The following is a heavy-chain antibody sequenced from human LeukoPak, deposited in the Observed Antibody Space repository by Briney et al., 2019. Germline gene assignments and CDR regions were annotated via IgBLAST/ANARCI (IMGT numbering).Heavy chain of an antibody. D-gene: IGHD3-16*02. Sequence: SETLSLTCAVYGGSFSGYYWSWIRQPPGKGLEWIGEINHSGSTNYNPSLKSRVTISVDTSKNQFSLKLSSVTAADTAVYYCAGLSDGDYWGQGTLVTVSS. V-gene: IGHV4-34*01. J-gene: IGHJ4*02. CDR3: AGLSDGDY. CDR1: GGSFSGYY. CDR2: INHSGST.